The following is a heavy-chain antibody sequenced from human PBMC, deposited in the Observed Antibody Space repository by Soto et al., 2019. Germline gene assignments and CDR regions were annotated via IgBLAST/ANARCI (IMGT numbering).Heavy chain of an antibody. CDR3: ARGTSSFTSAVAADCFDY. J-gene: IGHJ4*02. CDR2: INHSGST. D-gene: IGHD2-15*01. Sequence: SETLSLTCAVYGGSFSGYYWSWIRQPPGKGLEWIGEINHSGSTNYNPSLKSRVTISVDTSKNQFSLKLSSVTAADTAVYYCARGTSSFTSAVAADCFDYWGQGTLDTVSS. CDR1: GGSFSGYY. V-gene: IGHV4-34*01.